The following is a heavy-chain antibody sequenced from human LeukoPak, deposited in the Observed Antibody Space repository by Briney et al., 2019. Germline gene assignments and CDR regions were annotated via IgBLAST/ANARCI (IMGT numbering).Heavy chain of an antibody. D-gene: IGHD3-10*01. CDR1: GYTFTSYD. J-gene: IGHJ4*02. Sequence: ASVKVSCKASGYTFTSYDINWVRQATGQGLEWMGWMNPNSGNTGYAQKFQGRVTMTRNTSISTAYMELSSLRSEDTAVYYCARGLWPYGPGSYYDNFFSDYWGQGTLVTVSS. CDR2: MNPNSGNT. V-gene: IGHV1-8*01. CDR3: ARGLWPYGPGSYYDNFFSDY.